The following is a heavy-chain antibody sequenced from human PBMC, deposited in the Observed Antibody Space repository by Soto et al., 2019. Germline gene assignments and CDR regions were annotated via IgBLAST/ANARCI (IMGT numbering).Heavy chain of an antibody. CDR2: INPATGAA. V-gene: IGHV1-2*02. CDR1: GYPVTAYY. CDR3: ARGGGVGVAGSAAFDM. J-gene: IGHJ3*02. Sequence: QLHLVQSGAVVKKPGASVTVSCSASGYPVTAYYMHWVRQAPGRGLEWMGGINPATGAAKYTQTFPGRVTMTRDPSTRTVFTQLTGLTSGVTAVFYCARGGGVGVAGSAAFDMWGQGTLVTVSS. D-gene: IGHD3-3*01.